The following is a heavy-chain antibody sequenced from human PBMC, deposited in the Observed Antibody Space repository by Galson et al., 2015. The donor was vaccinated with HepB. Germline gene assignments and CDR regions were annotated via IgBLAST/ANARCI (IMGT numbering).Heavy chain of an antibody. J-gene: IGHJ6*02. CDR2: IIPIFGTA. Sequence: SVKVSCKASGGTFSSYAISWVRQAPGQGLEWMGGIIPIFGTANYAQKFQGRVTITADESTSTAYMELSSLRSEDTAVYYCARERRNRIPGRGRGSSSWYVLGSYSGETDYYYYGMDVWGPGTTVTVSS. D-gene: IGHD6-13*01. V-gene: IGHV1-69*13. CDR1: GGTFSSYA. CDR3: ARERRNRIPGRGRGSSSWYVLGSYSGETDYYYYGMDV.